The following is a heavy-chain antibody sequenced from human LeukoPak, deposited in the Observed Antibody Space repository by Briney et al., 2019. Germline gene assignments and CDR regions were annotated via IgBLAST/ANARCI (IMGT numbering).Heavy chain of an antibody. CDR2: ISWDGDST. CDR3: AKGNYDDLIFFDY. V-gene: IGHV3-43D*03. D-gene: IGHD4-17*01. J-gene: IGHJ4*02. CDR1: GFTFDDYA. Sequence: GGSLRLSCAASGFTFDDYAMHWVRQAPGKGLEWVSLISWDGDSTYYADSVKGRFTISRDNSKNSLYLQMNSLRAEDTALYYCAKGNYDDLIFFDYWGQGTLVTVSS.